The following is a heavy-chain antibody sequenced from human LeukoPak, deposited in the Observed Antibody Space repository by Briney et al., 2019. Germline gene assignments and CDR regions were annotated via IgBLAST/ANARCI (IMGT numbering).Heavy chain of an antibody. CDR3: ALRKRSGGSGDWFAP. CDR2: IYPGDSDT. Sequence: GESLTLSCHVSGFTFAYYWIGWVRQMPGKGLEWLGIIYPGDSDTIYRPSFQGQVSMAVDKYISTAFLQWRSLKDSERAMYCCALRKRSGGSGDWFAPWGQGTLVTVCS. D-gene: IGHD3-10*01. V-gene: IGHV5-51*03. CDR1: GFTFAYYW. J-gene: IGHJ5*02.